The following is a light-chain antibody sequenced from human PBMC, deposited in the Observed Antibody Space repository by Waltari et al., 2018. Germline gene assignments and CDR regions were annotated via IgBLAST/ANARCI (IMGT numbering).Light chain of an antibody. V-gene: IGLV2-23*02. CDR3: CSYAGHGLYV. J-gene: IGLJ1*01. CDR2: EVS. Sequence: QSALVQPASMSGSPGQSITISCSGTSSDVGHYNLVSWYQHHPAKSPKLIIYEVSNRPSGVTNHFSGSKSGNTASLTVSGLQGDDEADYYCCSYAGHGLYVFGTGTKVTVL. CDR1: SSDVGHYNL.